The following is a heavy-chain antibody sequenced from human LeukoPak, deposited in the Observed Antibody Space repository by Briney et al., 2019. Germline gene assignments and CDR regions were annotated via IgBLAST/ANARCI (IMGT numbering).Heavy chain of an antibody. V-gene: IGHV3-53*04. CDR2: IYSGGST. Sequence: GGSLRLSCAASGFTVSSNYMSWVRQAPGKGLEWVSVIYSGGSTYYAGSVKGRFTISRHNSKNTLYLQMNSLRAEDTAVYYCARAIGPGWFDPWGQGTLVTVSS. J-gene: IGHJ5*02. CDR3: ARAIGPGWFDP. D-gene: IGHD1-26*01. CDR1: GFTVSSNY.